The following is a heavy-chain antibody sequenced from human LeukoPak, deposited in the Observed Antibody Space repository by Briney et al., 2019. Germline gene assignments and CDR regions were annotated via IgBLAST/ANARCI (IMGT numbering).Heavy chain of an antibody. Sequence: ASVKVSCKASGYTFTSYYMHWVRQAPGQGLEWMGIINPSGGSTSYAQKFQGRVTMTRDMSTSTVYMGLSSLRSEDTAVYYCVGYSSSPGIDYWGQGTLVTVSS. J-gene: IGHJ4*02. CDR1: GYTFTSYY. CDR3: VGYSSSPGIDY. CDR2: INPSGGST. V-gene: IGHV1-46*01. D-gene: IGHD6-6*01.